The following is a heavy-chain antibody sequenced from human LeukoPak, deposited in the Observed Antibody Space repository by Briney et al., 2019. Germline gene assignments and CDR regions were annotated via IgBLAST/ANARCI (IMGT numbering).Heavy chain of an antibody. CDR2: INSDGSST. D-gene: IGHD6-6*01. V-gene: IGHV3-74*01. J-gene: IGHJ4*02. CDR3: ARLGYISSSDY. CDR1: GFTFSNYW. Sequence: PGGSLRLSCAASGFTFSNYWMHWVRQAPGKGLVWVSRINSDGSSTSYADSVKGRFTISRDNAKNTLYLQMNSLRAEDTAVYYCARLGYISSSDYWGQGTLATVSS.